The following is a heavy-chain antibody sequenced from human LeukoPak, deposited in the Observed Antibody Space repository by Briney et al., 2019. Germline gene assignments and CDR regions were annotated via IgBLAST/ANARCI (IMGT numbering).Heavy chain of an antibody. D-gene: IGHD2-8*02. CDR2: SGFTGDT. CDR3: ARVNCTGGNCFFDY. Sequence: PGGSLRLSCATSGFIFRIYDIYWVRHVTGKGLEWVSISGFTGDTNYAASVKGRFTVSRDNAKNSLFLQMDSLRVGDTAIYYCARVNCTGGNCFFDYWGQGTLVTVSS. V-gene: IGHV3-13*01. J-gene: IGHJ4*02. CDR1: GFIFRIYD.